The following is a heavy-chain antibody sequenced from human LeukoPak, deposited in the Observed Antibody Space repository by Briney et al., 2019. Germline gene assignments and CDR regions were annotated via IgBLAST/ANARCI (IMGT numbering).Heavy chain of an antibody. CDR1: GFTFRTSA. D-gene: IGHD1-14*01. V-gene: IGHV1-58*02. CDR3: AAERYDGPCCWFDP. CDR2: TVVGRGET. J-gene: IGHJ5*02. Sequence: SVKVSCKTFGFTFRTSAIQWVRQARGQRLEWIGWTVVGRGETKYAQDLQGRVTITTDMSTSTAYLELSGLRSEDTAVYYCAAERYDGPCCWFDPWGQGTLVTVSS.